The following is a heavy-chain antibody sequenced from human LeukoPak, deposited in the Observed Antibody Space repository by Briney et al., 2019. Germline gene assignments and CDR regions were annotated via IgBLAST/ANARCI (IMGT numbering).Heavy chain of an antibody. CDR1: GFTFSSYA. CDR3: ARDPSMVRGENTPYFDY. V-gene: IGHV3-23*01. D-gene: IGHD3-10*01. Sequence: GGSLRLSCAASGFTFSSYAMSWVRQAPGKGLEWVSAISGSGGSTYYADSVKGRFTISRDNSKNTLYLQMNSLRAEDTAVYYCARDPSMVRGENTPYFDYWGQGTLVTVSS. J-gene: IGHJ4*02. CDR2: ISGSGGST.